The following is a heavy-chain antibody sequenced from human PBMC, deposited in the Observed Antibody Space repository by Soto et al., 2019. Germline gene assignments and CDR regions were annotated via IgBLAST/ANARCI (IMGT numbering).Heavy chain of an antibody. V-gene: IGHV1-69*01. CDR1: GGIFSTYA. J-gene: IGHJ4*02. CDR2: IIPLFGTP. CDR3: ARDREDYGSGNYYHLIDF. Sequence: QVQLVQSGAEVKKPGSSVKVSCKASGGIFSTYAISWLRQAPGQGLEWMGCIIPLFGTPNYAQRFQGSVTITGDESTSTAYMELSRLRSEDTAVYYCARDREDYGSGNYYHLIDFWGQGTLVTVSS. D-gene: IGHD3-10*01.